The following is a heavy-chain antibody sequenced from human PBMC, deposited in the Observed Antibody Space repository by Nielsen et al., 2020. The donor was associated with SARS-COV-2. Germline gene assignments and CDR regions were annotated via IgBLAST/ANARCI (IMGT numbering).Heavy chain of an antibody. J-gene: IGHJ6*02. CDR3: ARSTDGSSYYGMDV. D-gene: IGHD2-8*01. CDR2: INPNSGDT. V-gene: IGHV1-2*04. CDR1: GYTFTGYY. Sequence: ASVKVSCTASGYTFTGYYIHWVRQAPGQGLEWMGWINPNSGDTNYSQKFQGWVTMATDTSITTAYMELSRLGSDDTAVYYCARSTDGSSYYGMDVWGQGTTVTVS.